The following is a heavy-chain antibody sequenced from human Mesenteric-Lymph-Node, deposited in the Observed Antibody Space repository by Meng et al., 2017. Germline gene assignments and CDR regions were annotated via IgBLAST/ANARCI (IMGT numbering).Heavy chain of an antibody. CDR2: TSGSGDNT. V-gene: IGHV3-23*01. CDR3: ARDGILTEYYFYGMDV. Sequence: GGSLRLSCAASGFTFSSYAMSWVRQAPGKGLEWVSATSGSGDNTYYADSVKGRFTISRDNSKNTLYLQMNSLRAEDTAVYYCARDGILTEYYFYGMDVWGQGTTVTVSS. CDR1: GFTFSSYA. J-gene: IGHJ6*02.